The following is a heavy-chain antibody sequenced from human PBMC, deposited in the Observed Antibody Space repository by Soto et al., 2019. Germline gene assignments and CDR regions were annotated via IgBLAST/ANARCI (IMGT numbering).Heavy chain of an antibody. CDR2: INHSGST. V-gene: IGHV4-34*01. CDR1: GWSFSGYY. CDR3: ARGPPNYYYYYYMDV. Sequence: SETLSLTCAFYGWSFSGYYWSLIRQPPGKGLEWIGEINHSGSTNYNPSLKSRVTISVDTSKNQFSLKLSSVTAADTAVYYCARGPPNYYYYYYMDVWGKGTTVTVSS. J-gene: IGHJ6*03.